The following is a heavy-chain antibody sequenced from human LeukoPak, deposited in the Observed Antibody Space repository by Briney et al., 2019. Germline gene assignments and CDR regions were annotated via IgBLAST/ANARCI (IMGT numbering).Heavy chain of an antibody. CDR1: GFTFSSYA. J-gene: IGHJ4*02. Sequence: GGSLRLSCAASGFTFSSYAMHRVRQAPGKGLEWVAVISYDGSNKYYADSVKGRFTISRDNSKNTLYLQMNSLRAEDTAVYYCAREDADPRGYYFDYWGQGTLVTVSS. V-gene: IGHV3-30-3*01. CDR2: ISYDGSNK. CDR3: AREDADPRGYYFDY. D-gene: IGHD3-10*01.